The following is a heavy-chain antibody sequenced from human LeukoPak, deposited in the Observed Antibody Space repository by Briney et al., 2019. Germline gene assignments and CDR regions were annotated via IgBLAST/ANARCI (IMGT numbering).Heavy chain of an antibody. CDR2: IWYDGSNE. D-gene: IGHD4-17*01. V-gene: IGHV3-33*08. Sequence: QPGGSLRLSCAASGFIFSSYGMHWVRQAPGKGLEWVAVIWYDGSNEYYADSVKGRFTISRDNSKNTLYLQMNSLRAEDTAVYFCARADYGDTSDPFDFWGQGTLVTVSS. J-gene: IGHJ4*02. CDR1: GFIFSSYG. CDR3: ARADYGDTSDPFDF.